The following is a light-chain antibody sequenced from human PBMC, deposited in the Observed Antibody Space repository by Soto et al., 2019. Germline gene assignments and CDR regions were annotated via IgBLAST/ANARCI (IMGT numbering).Light chain of an antibody. Sequence: QSALTQPASVSGSPGQSITISCTGTSSEVGGYNYVSWYQQHPGKAPKLIIYEVSDRPSGVSNRFSGSRSGNTASLTISGLQAEDEADYYCSSYTSTTLVVFGGGTKVTVL. CDR2: EVS. J-gene: IGLJ2*01. CDR3: SSYTSTTLVV. V-gene: IGLV2-14*01. CDR1: SSEVGGYNY.